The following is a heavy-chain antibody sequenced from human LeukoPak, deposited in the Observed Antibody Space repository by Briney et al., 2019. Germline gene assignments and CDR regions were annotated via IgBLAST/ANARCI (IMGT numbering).Heavy chain of an antibody. Sequence: PGGSLRLSCVASGFNFRNYGMHWVRQAPGKGLEWVAFTQYDASRKFYADSVKGRFTISRDNSKNKLFLQMDSLRVEDTAVYYCARPSRIGYSNGLVLQHWGQGTLVTVSS. CDR1: GFNFRNYG. CDR2: TQYDASRK. CDR3: ARPSRIGYSNGLVLQH. D-gene: IGHD4-11*01. V-gene: IGHV3-30*02. J-gene: IGHJ1*01.